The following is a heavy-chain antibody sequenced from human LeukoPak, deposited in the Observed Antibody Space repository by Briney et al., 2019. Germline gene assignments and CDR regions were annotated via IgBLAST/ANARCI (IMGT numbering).Heavy chain of an antibody. CDR1: GFTFSNAW. Sequence: GGSLRLSCAASGFTFSNAWMSWVRQAPGKGLEWVGRIKSKTDGGTTDYAAPVKGRFTISRDDSKNTLYLQMNSLKTEDTAVYYCTGCLGCIVVVPAAKNYYYMDVWGKGTTVTVSS. V-gene: IGHV3-15*01. J-gene: IGHJ6*03. CDR2: IKSKTDGGTT. D-gene: IGHD2-2*01. CDR3: TGCLGCIVVVPAAKNYYYMDV.